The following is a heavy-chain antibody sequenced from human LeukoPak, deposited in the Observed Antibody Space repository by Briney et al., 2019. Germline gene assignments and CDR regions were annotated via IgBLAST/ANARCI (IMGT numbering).Heavy chain of an antibody. CDR3: ATKLGYCSGGSCYGFDY. CDR2: IIPIFGTA. J-gene: IGHJ4*02. D-gene: IGHD2-15*01. Sequence: SVKVSCKASGGTFSSYAISWVRQAPGQGLEWMGGIIPIFGTANYAQKFQGRVTITTDEPTSTAYMELSSLRSEDTAVYYCATKLGYCSGGSCYGFDYWGQGTLVTVSS. V-gene: IGHV1-69*05. CDR1: GGTFSSYA.